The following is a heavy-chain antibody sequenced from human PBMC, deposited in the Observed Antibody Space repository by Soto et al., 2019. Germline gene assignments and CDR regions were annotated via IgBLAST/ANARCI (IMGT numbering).Heavy chain of an antibody. CDR2: IYYSGST. Sequence: SETLSLTCTVSGGSVSSGSYYWSWIRQPPGKGLEWIGYIYYSGSTNYNPSLKSRVTISVDTSKNQFSLKLSSVAAADTAVYYCARDRGTKHRHGMDVWGQGTTVTVSS. V-gene: IGHV4-61*01. J-gene: IGHJ6*02. CDR3: ARDRGTKHRHGMDV. D-gene: IGHD1-1*01. CDR1: GGSVSSGSYY.